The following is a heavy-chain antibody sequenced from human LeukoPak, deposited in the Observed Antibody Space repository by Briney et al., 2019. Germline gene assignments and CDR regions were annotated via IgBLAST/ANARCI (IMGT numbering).Heavy chain of an antibody. V-gene: IGHV4-30-4*08. D-gene: IGHD1-14*01. Sequence: LSLTCTVSGGSISSYYWSWIRQPPGKGLEWIGYIYYSGSTYYNPSLKSRVTISVDTSKNQFSLKLSSVTAADTAVYYCARAPPGRTGVDYWGQGTLVTVSS. CDR2: IYYSGST. CDR1: GGSISSYY. J-gene: IGHJ4*02. CDR3: ARAPPGRTGVDY.